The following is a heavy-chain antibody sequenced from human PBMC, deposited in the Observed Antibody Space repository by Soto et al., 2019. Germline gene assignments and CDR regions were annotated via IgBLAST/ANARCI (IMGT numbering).Heavy chain of an antibody. D-gene: IGHD6-6*01. J-gene: IGHJ6*02. Sequence: GGSLRLSCAASGVTFSRYSMNWVRQAPGKGLEWVSSISSSSSYIYYADSVKGRFTISRDNAKNSLYLQMNSLRAEDTAVYYCARDLCSSFRPYYGMDVWGQGTTVTVSS. CDR1: GVTFSRYS. CDR2: ISSSSSYI. CDR3: ARDLCSSFRPYYGMDV. V-gene: IGHV3-21*01.